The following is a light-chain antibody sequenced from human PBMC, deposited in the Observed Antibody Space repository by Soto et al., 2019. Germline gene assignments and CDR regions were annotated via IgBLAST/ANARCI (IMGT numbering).Light chain of an antibody. V-gene: IGKV1-39*01. CDR1: QSIRSY. J-gene: IGKJ4*01. CDR2: AAS. CDR3: QQSYSTLFT. Sequence: DIQMTQSPSSLSASVGDRVTITCRASQSIRSYLNWYQQKPGKAPKLLIYAASSLQSGVPSRFSGSGSGTDFTLTISSLQPEDFATYYCQQSYSTLFTFGGGTKVEIK.